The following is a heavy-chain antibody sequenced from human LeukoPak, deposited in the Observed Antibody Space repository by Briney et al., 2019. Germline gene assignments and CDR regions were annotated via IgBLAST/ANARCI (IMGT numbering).Heavy chain of an antibody. V-gene: IGHV4-38-2*02. CDR3: ARVFLYYYYYMDV. Sequence: SETLSLTCSVTGYSISSGYYWGWIRQPPGKGLEWIGSVFHSGSTHYNPSLKSRATISVDTSKSQFSLKLNSVSAADTAVYYCARVFLYYYYYMDVWGKGTSVTVSS. CDR2: VFHSGST. D-gene: IGHD3-3*01. CDR1: GYSISSGYY. J-gene: IGHJ6*03.